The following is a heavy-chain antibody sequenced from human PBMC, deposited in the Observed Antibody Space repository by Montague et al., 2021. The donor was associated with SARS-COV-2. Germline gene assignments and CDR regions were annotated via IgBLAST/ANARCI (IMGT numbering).Heavy chain of an antibody. D-gene: IGHD6-13*01. CDR3: AGSLISASGTGSKFDS. Sequence: SETLSLTCTVSGGSISDSNYLWGWIRQPPGKGLEWIGDIHYSGTYYNPSLRSRVTMSRDLSENQFSLRLRSVTAADTAPYYCAGSLISASGTGSKFDSWGQGTLVAVSS. CDR1: GGSISDSNYL. J-gene: IGHJ4*02. V-gene: IGHV4-39*07. CDR2: IHYSGT.